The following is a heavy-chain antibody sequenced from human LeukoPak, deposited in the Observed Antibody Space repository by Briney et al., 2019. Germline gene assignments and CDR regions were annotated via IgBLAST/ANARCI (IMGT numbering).Heavy chain of an antibody. CDR2: INHSGST. Sequence: SETLSLTCAVYGGSFSGNYWCWVRQPPGKGLEWIGEINHSGSTNYNPSLKSRVTISVDTSKNQFSLKLSSVTAADTAVYYCARWDDGLDYWGQGTLVTVSS. V-gene: IGHV4-34*01. CDR3: ARWDDGLDY. CDR1: GGSFSGNY. D-gene: IGHD1-26*01. J-gene: IGHJ4*02.